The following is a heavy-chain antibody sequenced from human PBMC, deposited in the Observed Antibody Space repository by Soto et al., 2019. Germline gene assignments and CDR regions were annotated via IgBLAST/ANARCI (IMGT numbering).Heavy chain of an antibody. CDR3: ARSQGGSSSLDIYYYYYYGMDV. CDR2: VIPIFGTP. J-gene: IGHJ6*02. D-gene: IGHD2-15*01. V-gene: IGHV1-69*01. CDR1: GGTFSTYA. Sequence: QVQLVQSGAEVKKPGSSVKVSCKAPGGTFSTYAISWVRQAPGQGLEWMGGVIPIFGTPKYAQKFQGRVTITADESTSTGYVELRSLRSEDTAVYNCARSQGGSSSLDIYYYYYYGMDVWGQGTTVTVSS.